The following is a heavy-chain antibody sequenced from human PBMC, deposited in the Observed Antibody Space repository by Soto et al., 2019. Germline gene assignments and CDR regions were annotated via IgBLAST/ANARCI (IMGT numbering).Heavy chain of an antibody. D-gene: IGHD3-9*01. CDR1: GGSITSSSFY. J-gene: IGHJ4*02. V-gene: IGHV4-39*01. CDR2: IYYSGST. CDR3: ARGYDILTGPLDY. Sequence: SETLSLTCTVSGGSITSSSFYWGWIRQPPGKGLEWIGIIYYSGSTYYNPSLKSRVTISVDTSKSQFSLNLNSVTAADTAVYYCARGYDILTGPLDYWGQGTLVTVSS.